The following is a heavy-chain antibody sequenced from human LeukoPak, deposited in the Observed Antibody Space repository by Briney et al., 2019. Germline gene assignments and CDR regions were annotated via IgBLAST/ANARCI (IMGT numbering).Heavy chain of an antibody. D-gene: IGHD3-10*01. CDR1: GFTFSNYA. CDR2: ISDDGSRQ. CDR3: VKDRTGTYTLDY. Sequence: PGRSLRLSCAATGFTFSNYAIHWGRQAPGKGLEWVAFISDDGSRQHYAASVKGRFTISRDNSKTTLNLQMNSLRAEDTAVYYCVKDRTGTYTLDYWGQGTLVTVSS. J-gene: IGHJ4*02. V-gene: IGHV3-30-3*01.